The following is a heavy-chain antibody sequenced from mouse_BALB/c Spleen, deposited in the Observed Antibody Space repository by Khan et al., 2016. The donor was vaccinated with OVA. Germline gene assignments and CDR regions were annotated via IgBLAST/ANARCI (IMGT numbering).Heavy chain of an antibody. D-gene: IGHD1-1*01. CDR1: GYTFIAYW. J-gene: IGHJ3*01. Sequence: QVQLQQSGAELAKPGASVKMSCKASGYTFIAYWVHWVKQRPGQGLEWIGYIDPSTDYTEYNQRFKDKATLTTDKSSSTAYMQLSSLTSEDSAVYYCARRGQYGICADWGQGTLVTVSA. CDR2: IDPSTDYT. CDR3: ARRGQYGICAD. V-gene: IGHV1-7*01.